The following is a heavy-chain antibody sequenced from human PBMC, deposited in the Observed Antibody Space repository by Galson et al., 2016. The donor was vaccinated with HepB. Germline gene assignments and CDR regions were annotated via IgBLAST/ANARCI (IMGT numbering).Heavy chain of an antibody. CDR2: ISYNGGNK. J-gene: IGHJ4*02. V-gene: IGHV3-30*18. D-gene: IGHD5-12*01. Sequence: SLRLSCAASGFTFSTYGMHWVRQAPGKGLEWVAVISYNGGNKYYVDSVKGRFTISRDNSRNTLFLQMSSLKAEDTAVYHCAKDAHSGHVINRFDHWGQGTLVTVSS. CDR3: AKDAHSGHVINRFDH. CDR1: GFTFSTYG.